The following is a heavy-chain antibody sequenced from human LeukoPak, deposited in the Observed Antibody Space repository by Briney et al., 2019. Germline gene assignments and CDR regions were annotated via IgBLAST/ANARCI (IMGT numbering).Heavy chain of an antibody. Sequence: SETLSLTCAVYGGSFSGYYWSWIRQPPGKGLEWIGEINHSGSTNYYPSLKSRVTISVDTSKNQFSLKLSSVTAADTAVYYCARVGVGSSSWYDWFDPWGQGTLVTVSS. D-gene: IGHD6-13*01. CDR1: GGSFSGYY. CDR2: INHSGST. V-gene: IGHV4-34*01. J-gene: IGHJ5*02. CDR3: ARVGVGSSSWYDWFDP.